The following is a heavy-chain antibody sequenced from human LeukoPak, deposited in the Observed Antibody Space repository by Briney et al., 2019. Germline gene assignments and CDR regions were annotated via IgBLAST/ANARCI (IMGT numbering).Heavy chain of an antibody. CDR2: IIPIFGTA. D-gene: IGHD2-15*01. J-gene: IGHJ4*02. Sequence: SVKVSCKVSGYTLTDYYMHWVQQAPGKGLEWMGRIIPIFGTANNAQEFQGRVTITTDESTSTAYMELSSLRSEDTAVYYCAREALGYCSGGSCYPSSNRDSAFDYWGQGTLVTVSS. CDR3: AREALGYCSGGSCYPSSNRDSAFDY. V-gene: IGHV1-69*05. CDR1: GYTLTDYY.